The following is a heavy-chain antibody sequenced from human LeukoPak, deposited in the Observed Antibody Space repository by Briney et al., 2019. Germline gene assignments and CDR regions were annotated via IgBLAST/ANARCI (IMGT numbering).Heavy chain of an antibody. V-gene: IGHV1-18*01. CDR3: ARGRPSDY. Sequence: ASVKVSCVTSGYTFSDLGMSWVRQAPGQGIEWMGWISAYNGDTNYAHNLQGRVTMTTDTSTSTAYMELRSLRSDDTAVYYCARGRPSDYWGQGTLVTVSS. J-gene: IGHJ4*02. CDR2: ISAYNGDT. CDR1: GYTFSDLG.